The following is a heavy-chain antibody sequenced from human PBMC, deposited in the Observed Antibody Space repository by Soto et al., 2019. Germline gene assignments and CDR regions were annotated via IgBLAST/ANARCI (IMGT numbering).Heavy chain of an antibody. CDR2: IYYSGST. D-gene: IGHD4-17*01. V-gene: IGHV4-31*03. CDR1: GGSISSGGYY. CDR3: ARDYGGNPVYFGMDV. J-gene: IGHJ6*02. Sequence: QVQLQESGPGLVKTSQTLSLTCSVSGGSISSGGYYWNWIRQHPGKGLEWIGYIYYSGSTYYNPFLKSRVTISTDTSKNQFSLKVSSVTAADTAVYYCARDYGGNPVYFGMDVWGQGTTVTVSS.